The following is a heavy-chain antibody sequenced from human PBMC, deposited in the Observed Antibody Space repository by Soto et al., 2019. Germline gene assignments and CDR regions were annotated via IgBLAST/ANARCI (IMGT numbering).Heavy chain of an antibody. D-gene: IGHD2-15*01. V-gene: IGHV4-39*01. J-gene: IGHJ4*02. CDR1: GGSISSSSHH. Sequence: QLQLQESGPGLVKPSETLSLTCTVSGGSISSSSHHWGWVRQSPERGLEWIGCISYSGNTHYNPSLTSRVTISVDTSKNQFSLKLNSVTAADTAVYYCARLRGLGVVSPYFDYWGQGALVTVSS. CDR2: ISYSGNT. CDR3: ARLRGLGVVSPYFDY.